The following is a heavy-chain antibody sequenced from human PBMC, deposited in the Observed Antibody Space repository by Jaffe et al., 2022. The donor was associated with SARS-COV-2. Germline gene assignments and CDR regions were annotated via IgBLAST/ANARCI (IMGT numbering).Heavy chain of an antibody. J-gene: IGHJ4*02. CDR3: ARDERWLVRWYYFDY. D-gene: IGHD6-19*01. V-gene: IGHV3-30*04. CDR2: ISYDGSNK. CDR1: GFTFSSYA. Sequence: QVQLVESGGGVVQPGRSLRLSCAASGFTFSSYAMHWVRQAPGKGLEWVAVISYDGSNKYYADSVKGRFTISRDNSKNTLYLQMNSLRAEDTAVYYCARDERWLVRWYYFDYWGQGTLVTVSS.